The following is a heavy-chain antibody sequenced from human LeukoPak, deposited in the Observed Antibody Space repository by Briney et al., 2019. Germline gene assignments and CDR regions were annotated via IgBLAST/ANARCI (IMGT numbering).Heavy chain of an antibody. D-gene: IGHD6-19*01. CDR1: GYAFTNFG. Sequence: VASVKVSCKASGYAFTNFGFSWVRQAPGQGLEWMGWIDPKSGGTNYAQKFQGRVTMTRDTSISTAYMELNRLTSDDTAIYYCARLGVGRWMVVTYYYYGMDVWGQGTTVAVSS. CDR2: IDPKSGGT. V-gene: IGHV1-2*02. CDR3: ARLGVGRWMVVTYYYYGMDV. J-gene: IGHJ6*02.